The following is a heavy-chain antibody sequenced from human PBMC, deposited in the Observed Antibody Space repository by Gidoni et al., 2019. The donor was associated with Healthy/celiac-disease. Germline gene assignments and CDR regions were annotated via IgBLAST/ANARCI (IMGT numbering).Heavy chain of an antibody. D-gene: IGHD3-3*01. CDR3: AKDNCRVRGFLEWLPHVGDYYYYGMDV. CDR1: GFTFDDYA. Sequence: EVQLVESGGGLVQPGRSLRLSCAASGFTFDDYAMHWVRQAPGKGLEWVSGIIWSSGSIGYSESVKRRFTISRDNAKNSLYLQMNSLRAEDTALYYCAKDNCRVRGFLEWLPHVGDYYYYGMDVWGQGTTVTVSS. J-gene: IGHJ6*02. V-gene: IGHV3-9*01. CDR2: IIWSSGSI.